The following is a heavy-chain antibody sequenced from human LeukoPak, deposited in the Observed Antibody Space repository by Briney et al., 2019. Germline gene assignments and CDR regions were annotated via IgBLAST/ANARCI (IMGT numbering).Heavy chain of an antibody. CDR1: GFTFSSYW. D-gene: IGHD6-19*01. CDR2: INSDGSST. V-gene: IGHV3-74*01. Sequence: GGSLRLSCAASGFTFSSYWMHWVRQAPGKGLVWVSRINSDGSSTSYADSVKGRFTISRDTSKNTLYLHMNSLRAEDTAVYYCAKAGSAWPYYFDYWGQGTLVTVSS. J-gene: IGHJ4*02. CDR3: AKAGSAWPYYFDY.